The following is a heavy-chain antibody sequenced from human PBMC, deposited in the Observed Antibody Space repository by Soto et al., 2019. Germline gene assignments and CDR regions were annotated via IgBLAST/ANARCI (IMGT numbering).Heavy chain of an antibody. Sequence: QVQLVESGGGVVQPGRSLRLSCAASGFTFSSYAMHWVRQAPGKGLEWVAVISYDGSNKYYADSVKGRFTISRDNSKNALYLQMNSLRAEDTAVYYCARNRVWGSYPTLFDYWGQGTLVTVSS. V-gene: IGHV3-30-3*01. CDR2: ISYDGSNK. J-gene: IGHJ4*02. D-gene: IGHD3-16*01. CDR3: ARNRVWGSYPTLFDY. CDR1: GFTFSSYA.